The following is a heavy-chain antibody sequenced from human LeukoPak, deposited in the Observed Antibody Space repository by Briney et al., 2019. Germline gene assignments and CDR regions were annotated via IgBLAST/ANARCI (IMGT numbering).Heavy chain of an antibody. D-gene: IGHD4-23*01. Sequence: ASVKVSCKASGYTFTTYGITWVRQAPGQRLKWMGWISGYNGNTIYAQKLQGRVTMTTDTSTSTAYMGLRSLRSDDAAVYYCARGDYGGNPDNWGQGTLVTVSS. J-gene: IGHJ4*02. V-gene: IGHV1-18*01. CDR2: ISGYNGNT. CDR1: GYTFTTYG. CDR3: ARGDYGGNPDN.